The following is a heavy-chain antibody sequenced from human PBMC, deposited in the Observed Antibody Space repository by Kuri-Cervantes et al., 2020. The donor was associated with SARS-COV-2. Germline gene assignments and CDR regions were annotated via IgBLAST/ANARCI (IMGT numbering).Heavy chain of an antibody. CDR3: AGSCGWYTYYYYGMEV. D-gene: IGHD6-19*01. CDR1: GGSISSYY. Sequence: SETLSLTCTVSGGSISSYYWSWIRQPPGKGLEWIGYFYYSGITNYNPSLKSRVTISVDTSKYQFSLKLSSVTAADTAVYYCAGSCGWYTYYYYGMEVWGQGTTVTVSS. V-gene: IGHV4-59*01. CDR2: FYYSGIT. J-gene: IGHJ6*02.